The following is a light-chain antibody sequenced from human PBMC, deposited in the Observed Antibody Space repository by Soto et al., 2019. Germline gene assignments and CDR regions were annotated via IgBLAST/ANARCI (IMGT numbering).Light chain of an antibody. CDR1: SSDVGGYNY. Sequence: QSALTQPASVSGSPGQSIAISCTGTSSDVGGYNYVSWYQQHPGKAPKLMIYEVSNRPSGVPNRFSGSKSGNTASLTISGLQAEDEADYYCYSFTSSSTFVFGTGTKVTVL. V-gene: IGLV2-14*01. CDR2: EVS. J-gene: IGLJ1*01. CDR3: YSFTSSSTFV.